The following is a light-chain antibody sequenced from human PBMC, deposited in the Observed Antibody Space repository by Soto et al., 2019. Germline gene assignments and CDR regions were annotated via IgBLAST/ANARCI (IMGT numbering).Light chain of an antibody. J-gene: IGLJ2*01. CDR2: EVS. V-gene: IGLV2-8*01. Sequence: QSALTQPPSASGSTGQSVTISCTGTSSYVGGYNYVSWYQQQSGKAPKVMIYEVSKLPSGVPDRFSGSKSGNTASLTVSGLQAEDEDDYYCSSYAGSNFVVFGGGTQLTVL. CDR1: SSYVGGYNY. CDR3: SSYAGSNFVV.